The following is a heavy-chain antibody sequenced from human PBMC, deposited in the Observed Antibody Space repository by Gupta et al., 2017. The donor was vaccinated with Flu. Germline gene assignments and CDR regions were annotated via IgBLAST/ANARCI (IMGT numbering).Heavy chain of an antibody. D-gene: IGHD2-15*01. J-gene: IGHJ3*02. CDR3: ARARKHGGGSCYVCRDAFDI. Sequence: QVQLVQSGAEVKKPGSSVKVSCKASGGTFSSYAISWVRQAPGQGLEWMGGIIPIFGTANYAQKFQGRVTITADKSTSTAYMELSSLRSEDTAVYYCARARKHGGGSCYVCRDAFDIWGQGTMVTVSS. V-gene: IGHV1-69*06. CDR2: IIPIFGTA. CDR1: GGTFSSYA.